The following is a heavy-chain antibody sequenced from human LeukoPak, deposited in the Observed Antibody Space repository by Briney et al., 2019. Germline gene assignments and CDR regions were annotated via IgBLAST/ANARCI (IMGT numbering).Heavy chain of an antibody. Sequence: GRSLRLSCAASGFTFSSFYMHWVRQAPGKGLEWVAVISSDGRDKYYTDSVKGRFTISRDNSKNTLYLQMNSLRAEDTAVYYCAKRAAALYYFDYWGQGTLVTVSS. CDR1: GFTFSSFY. D-gene: IGHD6-13*01. V-gene: IGHV3-30*18. J-gene: IGHJ4*02. CDR3: AKRAAALYYFDY. CDR2: ISSDGRDK.